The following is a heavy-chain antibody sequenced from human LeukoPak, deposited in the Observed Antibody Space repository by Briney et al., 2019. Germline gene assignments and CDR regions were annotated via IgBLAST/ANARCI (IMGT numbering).Heavy chain of an antibody. CDR1: GFTFSTYS. V-gene: IGHV3-21*06. D-gene: IGHD3-22*01. J-gene: IGHJ4*02. CDR2: ISSNSNYI. CDR3: ANTYYDNRVYLAGRRSGIPLHDY. Sequence: PGGSLRLSCAASGFTFSTYSMNWVRQAPGKGLEWVSSISSNSNYIYYADSVKGRFTISRDNAKNSLYLQMNSLRAEDTAVYYCANTYYDNRVYLAGRRSGIPLHDYWGQGTLVTVSS.